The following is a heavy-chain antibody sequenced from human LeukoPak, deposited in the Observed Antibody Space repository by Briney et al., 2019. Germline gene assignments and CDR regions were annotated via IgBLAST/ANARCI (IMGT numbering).Heavy chain of an antibody. V-gene: IGHV1-46*01. CDR1: GYTFTTHY. CDR3: ARKAPHDSSGWYFDL. J-gene: IGHJ2*01. CDR2: INPSDGGA. D-gene: IGHD3-22*01. Sequence: ASVKVSCKASGYTFTTHYIHWVRQAPGQGLEWMGIINPSDGGATPAQKFQGRLTMSRDTSTSTLYMDLSSLRSEDTAIYFCARKAPHDSSGWYFDLWGRGTLVTVSS.